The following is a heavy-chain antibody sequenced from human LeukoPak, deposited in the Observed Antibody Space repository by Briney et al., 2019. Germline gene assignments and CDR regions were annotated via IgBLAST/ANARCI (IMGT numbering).Heavy chain of an antibody. Sequence: HAGGSLRLSCAASGFTFSSYEMNWVRQAPGKGLEWVSYISSSGSTIYYADSVKGRFTISRDNAKNSLYLQMNSLRADDTAVYYCAKDLEHYYGSGRGSLDAFDIWGQGTMVTVSS. J-gene: IGHJ3*02. V-gene: IGHV3-48*03. D-gene: IGHD3-10*01. CDR3: AKDLEHYYGSGRGSLDAFDI. CDR1: GFTFSSYE. CDR2: ISSSGSTI.